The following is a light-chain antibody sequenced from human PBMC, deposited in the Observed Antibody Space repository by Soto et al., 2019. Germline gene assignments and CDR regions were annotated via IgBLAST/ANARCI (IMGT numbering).Light chain of an antibody. CDR3: QHYNSYSEA. CDR1: QSISSY. Sequence: DIQMTQSPSSLSASVGDRVSITCRASQSISSYLNWYQQKPGKAPKLLIYAASSLQSGVPSRFSGSGSGTDFTLTISSLQPDDFATYYCQHYNSYSEAFGRGTKVDIK. CDR2: AAS. J-gene: IGKJ1*01. V-gene: IGKV1-39*01.